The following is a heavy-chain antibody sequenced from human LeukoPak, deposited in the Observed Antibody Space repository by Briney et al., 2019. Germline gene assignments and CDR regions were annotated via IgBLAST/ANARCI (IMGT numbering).Heavy chain of an antibody. Sequence: GESLKISCKVSGYSFTRKSICWGRQMPGKGLEWMGIIYPGDSETRYSPSFQGHVTISGDKSISTANLQWSSLKASDTAMYYCARGSGSNGWAAFAIWGQGTMVTVSS. CDR1: GYSFTRKS. CDR2: IYPGDSET. J-gene: IGHJ3*02. CDR3: ARGSGSNGWAAFAI. D-gene: IGHD1-26*01. V-gene: IGHV5-51*01.